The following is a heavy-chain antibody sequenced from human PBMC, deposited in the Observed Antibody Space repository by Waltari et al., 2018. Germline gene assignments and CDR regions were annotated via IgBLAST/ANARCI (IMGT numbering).Heavy chain of an antibody. CDR3: ARDFTSWGFDY. Sequence: EVQLVESGGGLVKPGGSLRLSCAASGFTFSGYSMNWVRQAPGKGLEWVSSISSSSNYIYYADSVKGRFTIFRDNAKHSLFLQMNSLRAEDTAVYYCARDFTSWGFDYWGQGTLVTVSS. CDR2: ISSSSNYI. V-gene: IGHV3-21*01. CDR1: GFTFSGYS. D-gene: IGHD2-2*01. J-gene: IGHJ4*02.